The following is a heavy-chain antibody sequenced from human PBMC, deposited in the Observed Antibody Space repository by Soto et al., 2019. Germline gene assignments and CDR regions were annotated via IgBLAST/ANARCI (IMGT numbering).Heavy chain of an antibody. CDR3: AKAPYSSPGPYYYYGMDV. D-gene: IGHD6-6*01. V-gene: IGHV3-23*01. CDR2: ISGSGGST. J-gene: IGHJ6*02. CDR1: GFTFSSYA. Sequence: GGSLRLSCAASGFTFSSYAMSWVRQAPGKGLEWVSAISGSGGSTYYADSVKGRFTISRDNSKNTLYLQMNSLRAEDTAVYYCAKAPYSSPGPYYYYGMDVWGQGTTVTVSS.